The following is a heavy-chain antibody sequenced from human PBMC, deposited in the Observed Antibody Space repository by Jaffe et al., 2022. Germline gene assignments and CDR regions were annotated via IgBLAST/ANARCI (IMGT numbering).Heavy chain of an antibody. J-gene: IGHJ4*02. V-gene: IGHV7-4-1*02. Sequence: QVQLVQSGSELKNPGASVKVSCKASGYTFNTYGVMWARQAPGQGLEWMGWIKTNSGKPTYAQGFAGRFVFSLDTSVSTAYLQISSLKAEDTAVYYCARRTNTCYSDYWGQGTLVTVSS. CDR1: GYTFNTYG. CDR2: IKTNSGKP. CDR3: ARRTNTCYSDY.